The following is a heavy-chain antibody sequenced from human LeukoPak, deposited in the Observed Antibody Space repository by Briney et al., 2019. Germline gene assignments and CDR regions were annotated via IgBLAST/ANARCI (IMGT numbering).Heavy chain of an antibody. Sequence: SETLSLTCTVSGGSINNYWWAWIRQPPGKGLQWIGYRHSSGATYYNPSLKSRVTISVDTSKNQFSLKLSSVTAADTAVYYCARGDYGDYRGDYWGQGTLVTVSS. J-gene: IGHJ4*02. CDR2: RHSSGAT. CDR1: GGSINNYW. V-gene: IGHV4-59*08. D-gene: IGHD4-17*01. CDR3: ARGDYGDYRGDY.